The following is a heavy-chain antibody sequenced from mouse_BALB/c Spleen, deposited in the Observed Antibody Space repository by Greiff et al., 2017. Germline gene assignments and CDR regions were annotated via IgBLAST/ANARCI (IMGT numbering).Heavy chain of an antibody. J-gene: IGHJ4*01. CDR1: GYTFTSYW. Sequence: VQLQQSGAELAKPGASVKMSCKASGYTFTSYWMHWVKQRPGQGLEWIGYINPSTGYTEYNQKFKDKATLTADKSSSTAYMQLSSLTSEDSAVYYCRGKGAMDYWGQGTSVTVSS. D-gene: IGHD2-1*01. CDR3: RGKGAMDY. CDR2: INPSTGYT. V-gene: IGHV1-7*01.